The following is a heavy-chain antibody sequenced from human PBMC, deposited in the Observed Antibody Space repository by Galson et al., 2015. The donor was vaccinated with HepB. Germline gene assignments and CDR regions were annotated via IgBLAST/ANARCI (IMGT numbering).Heavy chain of an antibody. V-gene: IGHV4-59*08. Sequence: LSLTCSVSHGSINNYYWSWIRQSRGNRLEWIGYIYNNGDTTYNPSLGYRIGMSVVTPVNQVSLWLTSVTAADTAVYYCARHPGRGSVGYAFDLWGQGTLVTVSA. CDR3: ARHPGRGSVGYAFDL. CDR1: HGSINNYY. J-gene: IGHJ4*02. D-gene: IGHD2-2*01. CDR2: IYNNGDT.